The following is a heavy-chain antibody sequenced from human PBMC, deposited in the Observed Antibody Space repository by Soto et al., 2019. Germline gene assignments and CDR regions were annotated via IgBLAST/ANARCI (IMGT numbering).Heavy chain of an antibody. CDR2: IIPIFGTA. J-gene: IGHJ4*02. CDR1: GGTFSSYA. Sequence: QVQLVQSGAEVKKPGSSVKVSCKASGGTFSSYAISWVRQAPGQGLEWMGGIIPIFGTANYAQKFQGRVTSTADESRSTAYMEVSSLRSEDTAVYYCARGVSDYSNSHFDYWGQGPLGTVSS. V-gene: IGHV1-69*12. CDR3: ARGVSDYSNSHFDY. D-gene: IGHD4-4*01.